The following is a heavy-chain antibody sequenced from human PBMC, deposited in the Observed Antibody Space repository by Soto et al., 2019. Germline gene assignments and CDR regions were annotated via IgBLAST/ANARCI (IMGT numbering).Heavy chain of an antibody. V-gene: IGHV4-31*03. Sequence: QVQLQESGPGLVKPSQTLSLTCTVSGGSISSGDYYWSWIRQHPGEGLEWIGYIYYSGTTYYNPSLKSRVTMSVDTYKNQFSLRLRSVTAADTAVYFCARAKWFAALFWWFDPWGKGTLVTVSS. CDR3: ARAKWFAALFWWFDP. CDR1: GGSISSGDYY. J-gene: IGHJ5*02. CDR2: IYYSGTT. D-gene: IGHD3-10*01.